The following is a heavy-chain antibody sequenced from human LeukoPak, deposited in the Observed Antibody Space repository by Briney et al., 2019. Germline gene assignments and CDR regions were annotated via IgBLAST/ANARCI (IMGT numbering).Heavy chain of an antibody. V-gene: IGHV1-46*01. CDR1: GYTFTSYY. Sequence: ASVKVSCKASGYTFTSYYMHWVRQAPGQGLEWMGIINPSGGSTSYAQKFQGRVTMTRDTSTCTVYMELSSLRSEDTAVYYCASLTAMANDAFDIWGQGTMVTVSS. CDR3: ASLTAMANDAFDI. D-gene: IGHD2-21*02. J-gene: IGHJ3*02. CDR2: INPSGGST.